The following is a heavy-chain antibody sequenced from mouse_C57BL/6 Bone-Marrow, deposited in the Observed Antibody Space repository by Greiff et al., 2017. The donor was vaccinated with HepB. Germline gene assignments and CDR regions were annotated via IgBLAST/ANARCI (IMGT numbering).Heavy chain of an antibody. CDR2: INYDGSST. D-gene: IGHD2-10*02. CDR1: GFTFSDYY. CDR3: ARGLYGYWYFDV. V-gene: IGHV5-16*01. J-gene: IGHJ1*03. Sequence: EVQVVESEGGLVQPGSSMKLSCTASGFTFSDYYMAWVRQVPEKGLEWVANINYDGSSTYYLDSLKSRFIISRDNAKNILYLQMSSLKSEDTATYYCARGLYGYWYFDVWGRGTTVTVSS.